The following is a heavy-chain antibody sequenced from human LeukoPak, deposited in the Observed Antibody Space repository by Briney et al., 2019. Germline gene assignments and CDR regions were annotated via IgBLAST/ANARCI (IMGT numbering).Heavy chain of an antibody. J-gene: IGHJ4*02. CDR3: ARESGYSGSYFAYFDY. D-gene: IGHD1-26*01. CDR2: FDPEDGET. CDR1: GYTLTELS. Sequence: ASVKVSCKVSGYTLTELSMHWVRQAPGKGLEWMGGFDPEDGETIYAQKFQGRVTITADESTSTAYMELSSLRSEDTAVYYCARESGYSGSYFAYFDYWGQGTLVTVSS. V-gene: IGHV1-24*01.